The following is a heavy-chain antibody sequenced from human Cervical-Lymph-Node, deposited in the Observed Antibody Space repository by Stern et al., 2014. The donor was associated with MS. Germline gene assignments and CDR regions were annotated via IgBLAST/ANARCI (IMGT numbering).Heavy chain of an antibody. CDR1: GFAFDDYA. CDR3: ATANYEFGYYGMDV. D-gene: IGHD3-3*01. Sequence: VQLGGAGGGLVQPGRSLRLSWGAAGFAFDDYAMHWVRQAPGKGMEWVSGISWSGTKIGYADSVKGRFTISRDNAKNSLFLQMNNLRAEDTALYYCATANYEFGYYGMDVWGQGTAVTVS. J-gene: IGHJ6*02. CDR2: ISWSGTKI. V-gene: IGHV3-9*01.